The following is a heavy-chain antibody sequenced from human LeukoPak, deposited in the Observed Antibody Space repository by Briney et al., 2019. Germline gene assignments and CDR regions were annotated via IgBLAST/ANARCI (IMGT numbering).Heavy chain of an antibody. CDR3: ARLPGIAVAGNGY. Sequence: SVKVSCKASGGTFSSYAISWVRQAPGQGLEWMGGIIPIFGTTNYAQKFQGRVTITADESTSTAYMELSSLRSEDTAVYYCARLPGIAVAGNGYWGQGTLVTVSS. J-gene: IGHJ4*02. V-gene: IGHV1-69*01. D-gene: IGHD6-19*01. CDR1: GGTFSSYA. CDR2: IIPIFGTT.